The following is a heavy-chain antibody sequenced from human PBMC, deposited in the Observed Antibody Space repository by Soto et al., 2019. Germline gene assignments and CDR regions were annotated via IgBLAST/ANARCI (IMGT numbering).Heavy chain of an antibody. Sequence: WAAVKVSCKASGYTFSGYYIHWLRQAPGQGVEWMGWINPNSGGTNYAQKFQGRVTVTRDTPTSTAYMELSRLTSDDTAVYYCARSLTEGXCTITGCYTRPLYGMDVWGQGTTVTVSS. CDR3: ARSLTEGXCTITGCYTRPLYGMDV. CDR1: GYTFSGYY. CDR2: INPNSGGT. D-gene: IGHD2-2*02. V-gene: IGHV1-2*02. J-gene: IGHJ6*02.